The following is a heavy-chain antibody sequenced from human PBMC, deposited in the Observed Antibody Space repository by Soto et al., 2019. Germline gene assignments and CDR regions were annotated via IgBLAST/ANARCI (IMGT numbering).Heavy chain of an antibody. J-gene: IGHJ4*02. Sequence: PGGSLRLSCAASGFTLSNYAMRWVRPAPGKGLEWVSAIGASGCTYYADSVKGRFTVSRDNSKNTLYLQMNSLSAEDTAIYYCAKKGFCSSGSCYGFDSWGQGTLVTVSS. CDR1: GFTLSNYA. V-gene: IGHV3-23*01. CDR3: AKKGFCSSGSCYGFDS. D-gene: IGHD2-15*01. CDR2: IGASGCT.